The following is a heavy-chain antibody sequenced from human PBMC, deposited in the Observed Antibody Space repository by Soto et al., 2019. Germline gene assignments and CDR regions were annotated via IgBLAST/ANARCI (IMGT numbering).Heavy chain of an antibody. Sequence: GGSLRLSCEASGFTFSSYGMHWVRQAPGKGLEWVAVISYDGSNKYYADSVKGRFTISRDNSKNTLYLQMNSLRAEDTAVYYCAKAEGANYDFWSGYGWFFDYWGQGTLVTVSS. V-gene: IGHV3-30*18. CDR2: ISYDGSNK. D-gene: IGHD3-3*01. J-gene: IGHJ4*02. CDR3: AKAEGANYDFWSGYGWFFDY. CDR1: GFTFSSYG.